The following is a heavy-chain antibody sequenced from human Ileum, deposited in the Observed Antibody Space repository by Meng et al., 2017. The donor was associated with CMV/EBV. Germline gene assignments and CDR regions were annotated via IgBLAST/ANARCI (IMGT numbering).Heavy chain of an antibody. J-gene: IGHJ5*02. CDR2: IFATGTT. CDR3: ARDRFDP. CDR1: GASLNDYY. V-gene: IGHV4-4*07. Sequence: QVQLQESGLGLVQPSETLSLTCTVSGASLNDYYWSWIRQPAGKGLEWIGRIFATGTTNYNPSLKSRVTMSVDTSKNQFSLKLTSVTAADTAVYFCARDRFDPWGQGALVTVSS.